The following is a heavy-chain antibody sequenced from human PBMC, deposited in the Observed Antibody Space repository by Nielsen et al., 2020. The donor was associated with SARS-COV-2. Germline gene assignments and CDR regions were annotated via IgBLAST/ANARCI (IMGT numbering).Heavy chain of an antibody. J-gene: IGHJ5*02. D-gene: IGHD3-10*01. CDR1: GYSFTSYW. CDR3: ARREYYGSGSEYFDP. V-gene: IGHV5-10-1*01. Sequence: GESLKISCKGSGYSFTSYWISWVRQMPGKGLEWMGRIDPSDSYTNYSPSFQGHVTISADKSISTAYLQWSSLKASDTAMYYCARREYYGSGSEYFDPWGQGTLVTVSS. CDR2: IDPSDSYT.